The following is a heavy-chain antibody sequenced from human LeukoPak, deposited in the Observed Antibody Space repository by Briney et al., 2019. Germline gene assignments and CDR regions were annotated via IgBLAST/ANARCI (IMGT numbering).Heavy chain of an antibody. D-gene: IGHD1-1*01. Sequence: SETLSLTCAVSGYSISSGYYWGWIRQPPGKGLEWIGSIYHSGSTYYNPSLKSRVTISADTSKNQFSLKLSSVTAADTAVYYCARQTGTTPSFDYWGQGTLVTVSS. CDR3: ARQTGTTPSFDY. CDR1: GYSISSGYY. V-gene: IGHV4-38-2*01. J-gene: IGHJ4*02. CDR2: IYHSGST.